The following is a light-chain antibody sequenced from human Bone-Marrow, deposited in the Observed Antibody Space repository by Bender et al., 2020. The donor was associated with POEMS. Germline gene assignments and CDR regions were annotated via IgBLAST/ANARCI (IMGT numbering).Light chain of an antibody. Sequence: QSALTQPASVSGSPGQSITIYCTGTSSDVGGSNYVSWYQQYPGKAPKLMIYEVSNRPSGVSNRFSGSKSGNTASLTISGLQAEDEADYYCSSYASSNTLRFGGGTKLTVL. CDR1: SSDVGGSNY. CDR3: SSYASSNTLR. V-gene: IGLV2-14*01. CDR2: EVS. J-gene: IGLJ2*01.